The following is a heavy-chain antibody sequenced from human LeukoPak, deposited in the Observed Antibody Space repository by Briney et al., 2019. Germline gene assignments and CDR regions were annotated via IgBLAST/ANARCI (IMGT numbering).Heavy chain of an antibody. J-gene: IGHJ4*02. CDR3: AREIEGRPIVAPFDV. CDR2: MNPNSGNT. D-gene: IGHD5-12*01. Sequence: ASVKVSCKDSGYTFTNYDINWVRQATGQGLEWMGWMNPNSGNTGYAQTFQGRITMTRDTSKSTAYMELGNLRSEDTAVSFCAREIEGRPIVAPFDVWGQGALVTVSS. CDR1: GYTFTNYD. V-gene: IGHV1-8*01.